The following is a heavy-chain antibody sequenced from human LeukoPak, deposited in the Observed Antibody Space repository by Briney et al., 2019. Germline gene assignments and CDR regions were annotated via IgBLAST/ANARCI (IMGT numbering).Heavy chain of an antibody. CDR1: GFTFDDYA. D-gene: IGHD3-22*01. CDR2: ISWNSGSI. CDR3: AKEGYDSSGYPDY. J-gene: IGHJ4*02. Sequence: PGGSLRLSCAASGFTFDDYAMHWVRQAPGKGLEWVSGISWNSGSIGYADSVKGRFTISRDNAKNSLYLQMNSLRADDTALYYCAKEGYDSSGYPDYWGQGTLVTVSS. V-gene: IGHV3-9*01.